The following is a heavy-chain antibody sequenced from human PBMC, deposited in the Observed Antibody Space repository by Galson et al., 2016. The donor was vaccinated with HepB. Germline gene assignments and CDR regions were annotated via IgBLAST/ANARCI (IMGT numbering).Heavy chain of an antibody. CDR3: AKEGTIFGAVPYGMDV. Sequence: SLRLSCAASRFTFSSYAMSWVRQAPGKGLEWVSVISGSGGSTYYADSVKGRFTISRDNSKNTLYLQMNSLRAEDTAVYYCAKEGTIFGAVPYGMDVWGQGTRSSSP. CDR2: ISGSGGST. J-gene: IGHJ6*02. V-gene: IGHV3-23*01. D-gene: IGHD3-3*01. CDR1: RFTFSSYA.